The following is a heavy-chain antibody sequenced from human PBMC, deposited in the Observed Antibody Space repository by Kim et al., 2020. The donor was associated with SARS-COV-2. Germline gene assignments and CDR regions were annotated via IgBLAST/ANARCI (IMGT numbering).Heavy chain of an antibody. CDR2: IIPIFGTA. D-gene: IGHD3-10*01. V-gene: IGHV1-69*13. J-gene: IGHJ6*02. CDR3: ARVKYELLWFGEPIYGMDV. CDR1: GGTFSSYA. Sequence: SVKVSCKASGGTFSSYAISWVRQAPGQGLEWMGGIIPIFGTANYAQKFRGRVTITADESTSTAYMELSSLRSEDTAVYYCARVKYELLWFGEPIYGMDVWGQGTTVTVSS.